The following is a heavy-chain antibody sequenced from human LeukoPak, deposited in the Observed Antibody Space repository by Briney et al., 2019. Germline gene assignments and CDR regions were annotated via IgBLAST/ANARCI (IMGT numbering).Heavy chain of an antibody. CDR2: IGTAGDI. V-gene: IGHV3-13*01. J-gene: IGHJ4*02. Sequence: GGSLRLSCAASGFTFSSYDMHWVRHATGKGLEWVSGIGTAGDIYYPGSVKGRFTISRDNAMNTLYLQMNSLRAEDSALYYCTRDMQGSRLYSVGSQNDWGQGTLVTVSS. D-gene: IGHD1-26*01. CDR3: TRDMQGSRLYSVGSQND. CDR1: GFTFSSYD.